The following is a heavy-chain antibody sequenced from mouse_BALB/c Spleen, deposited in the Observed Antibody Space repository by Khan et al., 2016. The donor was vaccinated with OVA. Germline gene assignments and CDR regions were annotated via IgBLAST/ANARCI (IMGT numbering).Heavy chain of an antibody. Sequence: QVQLQQSGPGLVQPSQSLSITCTVSGFSLNNYSVHWVRQSPGKGLEWLGVIWSAGSTDYNAAFISRLTISKENSRSQVFFKMNSLQSNDTAIYYCARRGYGYGRGALFAYWGQGTLVTVSA. V-gene: IGHV2-2*03. J-gene: IGHJ3*01. CDR1: GFSLNNYS. CDR2: IWSAGST. CDR3: ARRGYGYGRGALFAY. D-gene: IGHD2-2*01.